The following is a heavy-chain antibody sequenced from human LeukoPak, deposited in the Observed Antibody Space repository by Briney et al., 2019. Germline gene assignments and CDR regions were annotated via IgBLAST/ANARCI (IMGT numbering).Heavy chain of an antibody. CDR3: AKDQHYYDSSGYYGPLYFDY. Sequence: PGGSLRLSCAASGFTFSSYRMTWVRQAPGKGLEWVSSISSSSSYIYYADSVKGRFTITRDNAKNSLYLQMNSLRAEDTAVYYCAKDQHYYDSSGYYGPLYFDYWGQGTLVTVSS. V-gene: IGHV3-21*04. J-gene: IGHJ4*02. CDR1: GFTFSSYR. D-gene: IGHD3-22*01. CDR2: ISSSSSYI.